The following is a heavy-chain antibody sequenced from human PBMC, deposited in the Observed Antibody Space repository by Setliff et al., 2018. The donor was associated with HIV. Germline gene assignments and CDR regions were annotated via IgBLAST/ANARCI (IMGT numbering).Heavy chain of an antibody. J-gene: IGHJ4*02. CDR3: AKGPDYEMEDYFDD. V-gene: IGHV3-30*02. D-gene: IGHD4-17*01. CDR1: GFTFTRFG. Sequence: GGSLRLSCAASGFTFTRFGLHWVRQAPGRGLEWVAVIWNDGSNKYYADSVKGRFTISRDNSKNTVYLQMDSLRLEDTAVYYCAKGPDYEMEDYFDDWGQGTLVT. CDR2: IWNDGSNK.